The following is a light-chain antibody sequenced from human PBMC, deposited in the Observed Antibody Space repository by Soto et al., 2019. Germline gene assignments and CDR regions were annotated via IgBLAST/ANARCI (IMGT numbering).Light chain of an antibody. J-gene: IGKJ3*01. CDR1: QSVSSN. CDR3: QQYNNWPL. Sequence: EIVMTQSPATLSVSPGERATFSCRASQSVSSNLAWYQQKPGQAPRLLIYGASTRATGIPARFSGSGSGTEFTLTISSLQSEDFAVYYCQQYNNWPLFGPGTKVDIK. CDR2: GAS. V-gene: IGKV3-15*01.